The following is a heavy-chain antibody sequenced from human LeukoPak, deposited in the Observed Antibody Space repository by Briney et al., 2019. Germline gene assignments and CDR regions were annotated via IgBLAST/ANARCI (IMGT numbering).Heavy chain of an antibody. CDR2: ISAYNGNT. D-gene: IGHD2-2*01. V-gene: IGHV1-18*01. CDR3: ARAVVVPVSYYYYMDV. Sequence: ASVKVSCKASGYTFTSYGISWVRQAPGQGLEWMGWISAYNGNTNYAQKLQGRVTMTTETSTSTAYMELRSLRSDDTAVYYCARAVVVPVSYYYYMDVWGKGTTVTVSS. J-gene: IGHJ6*03. CDR1: GYTFTSYG.